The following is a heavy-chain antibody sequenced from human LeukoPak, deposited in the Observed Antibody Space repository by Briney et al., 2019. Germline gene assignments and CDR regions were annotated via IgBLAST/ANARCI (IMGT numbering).Heavy chain of an antibody. J-gene: IGHJ5*02. Sequence: GGSLRLSCTASGFTFSHYAMNWVRHAPGKGLEWVSYIGVGSSWVSQYYGDSVKGRFTISRDDAKNSLYLQMNSLRAEDTAVYYCARDRRRQQLVGGFDPWGQGTLVTVSS. V-gene: IGHV3-48*01. CDR1: GFTFSHYA. D-gene: IGHD6-13*01. CDR2: IGVGSSWVSQ. CDR3: ARDRRRQQLVGGFDP.